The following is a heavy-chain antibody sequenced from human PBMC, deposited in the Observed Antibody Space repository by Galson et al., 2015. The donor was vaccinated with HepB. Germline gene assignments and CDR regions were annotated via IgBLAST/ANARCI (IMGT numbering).Heavy chain of an antibody. CDR1: GLTFSTYE. D-gene: IGHD1-1*01. CDR2: IGRRGPTV. V-gene: IGHV3-48*03. CDR3: ARELVGPTGWLPRHFDS. J-gene: IGHJ4*02. Sequence: LRLSCAASGLTFSTYEMNWIRQAPGKGLEWVSYIGRRGPTVHYADSVKGRFTISRDNAKNSLYLQMNSLRVEDTAVYFCARELVGPTGWLPRHFDSWGQGTLVTVSS.